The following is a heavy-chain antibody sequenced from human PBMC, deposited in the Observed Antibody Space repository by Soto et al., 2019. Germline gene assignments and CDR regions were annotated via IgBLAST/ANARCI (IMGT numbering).Heavy chain of an antibody. V-gene: IGHV1-2*02. D-gene: IGHD1-1*01. CDR1: RYIFTAYF. Sequence: QVQLVQSGAEVKKPGASVKVSCKAPRYIFTAYFMHWVRQAPGQGLEWMGWVNPNNVATHSGLSFQGRVTRTRDTSISTAYLELSSLRSDDTAVYYCASHDPGARFDPWGQGTLVIVSS. J-gene: IGHJ5*02. CDR2: VNPNNVAT. CDR3: ASHDPGARFDP.